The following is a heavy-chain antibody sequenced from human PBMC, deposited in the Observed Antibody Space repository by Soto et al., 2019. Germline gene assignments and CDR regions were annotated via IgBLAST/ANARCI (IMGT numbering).Heavy chain of an antibody. CDR3: ARMGLVGPYWYFDL. CDR1: GVSITSYY. V-gene: IGHV4-59*01. D-gene: IGHD1-26*01. J-gene: IGHJ2*01. Sequence: SETLSLTCTVSGVSITSYYWSWIRQPPGKGLEWLGYIYYSGSTNYNPSRKSRVTISVDTSKHQFSLKLSSVTAADTAVYYCARMGLVGPYWYFDLWGRGTRVT. CDR2: IYYSGST.